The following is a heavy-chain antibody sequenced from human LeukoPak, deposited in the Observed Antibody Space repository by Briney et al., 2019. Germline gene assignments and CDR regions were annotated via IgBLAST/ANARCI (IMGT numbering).Heavy chain of an antibody. CDR1: GGTFSSYA. D-gene: IGHD2-21*02. CDR2: IIPILGIA. J-gene: IGHJ3*02. Sequence: SVKVSCKASGGTFSSYAISWVRQAPGQGLEWMGRIIPILGIANYAQKSQGRVTITADKSTSTAYMELSSLRSEDTAVYYCASMGYCGGDCLEPWAFDIWGQGTMVTVSS. CDR3: ASMGYCGGDCLEPWAFDI. V-gene: IGHV1-69*04.